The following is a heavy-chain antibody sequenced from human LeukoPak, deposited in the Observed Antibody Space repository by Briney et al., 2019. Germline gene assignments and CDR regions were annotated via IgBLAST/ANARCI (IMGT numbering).Heavy chain of an antibody. CDR2: ISASGGST. V-gene: IGHV3-23*01. D-gene: IGHD3-3*01. CDR3: ARKAFWSGYYRYY. Sequence: GGSLRLSCAASGFTFSSYAMSWVRQAPGKGLEWVSAISASGGSTYYADSVKGRFTISRDNSKNTLYLQMNSLRAEDTAVYYCARKAFWSGYYRYYWGQGTLVTVSS. J-gene: IGHJ4*02. CDR1: GFTFSSYA.